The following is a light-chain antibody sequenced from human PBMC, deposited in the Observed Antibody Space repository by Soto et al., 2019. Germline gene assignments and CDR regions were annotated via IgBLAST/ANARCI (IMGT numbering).Light chain of an antibody. CDR3: QHRSNLPLT. Sequence: HSPATLSLSPGEASTLSFGASQSVSSYLAWYQQKPGQAPRLLIYDASNRATGIPARFSGSGSGTDFTLTITSLEPEDFAVYYCQHRSNLPLTFGGGTMVDTK. V-gene: IGKV3-11*01. CDR2: DAS. J-gene: IGKJ4*01. CDR1: QSVSSY.